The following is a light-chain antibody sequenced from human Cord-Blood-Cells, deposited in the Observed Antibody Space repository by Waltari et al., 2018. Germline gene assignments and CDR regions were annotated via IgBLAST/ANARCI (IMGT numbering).Light chain of an antibody. Sequence: DIQMTQYQSSLSASVGDRVTITCRASQSISSYLNWYQQKPGKAPKLLIYSASSLQSGVPSRFSGSGSRTDFTLTISSLQPEDFATYYCQQSYSTPTFGQGTKVEIK. J-gene: IGKJ1*01. CDR1: QSISSY. CDR3: QQSYSTPT. CDR2: SAS. V-gene: IGKV1-39*01.